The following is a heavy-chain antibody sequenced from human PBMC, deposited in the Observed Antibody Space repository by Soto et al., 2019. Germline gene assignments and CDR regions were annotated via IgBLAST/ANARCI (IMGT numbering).Heavy chain of an antibody. CDR1: GYSISSGYY. Sequence: SETLSLTCAVSGYSISSGYYWGWSRQPPGKGLEWIGSIYHSGSTYYNPSLKSPVTISVDTSKNQFSLKLRPVTAAGTAVYYCAREEAMGATRYYYYDGMDVWGQGTTVTVSS. CDR3: AREEAMGATRYYYYDGMDV. J-gene: IGHJ6*02. D-gene: IGHD1-26*01. CDR2: IYHSGST. V-gene: IGHV4-38-2*02.